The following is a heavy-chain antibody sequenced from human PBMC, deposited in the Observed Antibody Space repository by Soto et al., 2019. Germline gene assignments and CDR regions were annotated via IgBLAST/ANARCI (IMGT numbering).Heavy chain of an antibody. CDR1: GDNFKKNV. D-gene: IGHD2-2*02. J-gene: IGHJ6*02. CDR3: ARGPFRPTAIHV. CDR2: TIPALGKT. V-gene: IGHV1-69*10. Sequence: SVKGSCKTSGDNFKKNVFTWVWQAPGQGLEWMGGTIPALGKTHYIEKFQGRVTITVDDATRTVYMEVRDLTSEDTAIYYCARGPFRPTAIHVWRPGATVTVSS.